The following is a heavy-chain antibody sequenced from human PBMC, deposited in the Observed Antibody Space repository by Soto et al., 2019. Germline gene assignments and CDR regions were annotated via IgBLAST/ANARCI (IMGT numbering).Heavy chain of an antibody. J-gene: IGHJ5*02. CDR3: AKDPYNWNEVLKENVIDP. Sequence: PGGSLRLSCAASGFTFSSYAMSWVRQAPGKGLEWVSAISGSGGSTYYADSVKGRFTISRDNSKNTLYLQMNSLRAEDTAVYYCAKDPYNWNEVLKENVIDPWGQGTLVTVSS. D-gene: IGHD1-1*01. CDR1: GFTFSSYA. V-gene: IGHV3-23*01. CDR2: ISGSGGST.